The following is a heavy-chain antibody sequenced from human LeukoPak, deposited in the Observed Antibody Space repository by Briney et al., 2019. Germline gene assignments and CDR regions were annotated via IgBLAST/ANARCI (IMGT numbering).Heavy chain of an antibody. J-gene: IGHJ4*02. CDR2: IKQDGSEK. CDR1: GFTFSSYW. V-gene: IGHV3-7*01. Sequence: GGSLRLSCAASGFTFSSYWMSWARQAPGKGLEWVANIKQDGSEKYYVDSVKGRFTISRDNAKNSLYLQMNSLRAEDTAVYYCARDSTTGGATGSFDYWGQGTLVTVSS. CDR3: ARDSTTGGATGSFDY. D-gene: IGHD1-26*01.